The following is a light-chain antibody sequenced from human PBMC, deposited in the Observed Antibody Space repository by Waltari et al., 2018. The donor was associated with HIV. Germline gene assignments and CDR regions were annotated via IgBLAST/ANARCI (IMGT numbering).Light chain of an antibody. CDR1: LHVTSNY. CDR3: QQYGSSPFT. CDR2: GAS. J-gene: IGKJ3*01. V-gene: IGKV3-20*01. Sequence: EIVLTPSPGTLSVSPGERITLSCTASLHVTSNYLAWYQQRPGQSPRLLIYGASSRATAVPDKFSGSGSGTNFTLTISRLEPEDFAVYYCQQYGSSPFTFGPGTKVEIK.